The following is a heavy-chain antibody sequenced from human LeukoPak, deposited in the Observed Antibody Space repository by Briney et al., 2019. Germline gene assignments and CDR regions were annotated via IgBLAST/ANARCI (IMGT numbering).Heavy chain of an antibody. Sequence: KPSQTLSLTCTVSGGSISSGGYYWSWIRQPPGKGLEWIGYIYHSGSTYYNPSLKSRVTISVDRSKNQFSLKLSSVTAADTAVYYCAGPRDTVITPWTFDYWGQGTLVTVSS. D-gene: IGHD5-18*01. V-gene: IGHV4-30-2*01. J-gene: IGHJ4*02. CDR2: IYHSGST. CDR1: GGSISSGGYY. CDR3: AGPRDTVITPWTFDY.